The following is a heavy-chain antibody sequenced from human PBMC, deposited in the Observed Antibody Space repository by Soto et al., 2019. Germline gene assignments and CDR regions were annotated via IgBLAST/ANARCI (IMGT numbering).Heavy chain of an antibody. CDR2: ISWNSGSI. Sequence: PGGSLRLSCAASGFTFDDYAMHWVRQAPGKGLEWVSGISWNSGSIGYADSVKGRFTISRDNAKNSLYLQMNSLRAEDTALYYCVILALGKFDFWGQGNLVTVSS. V-gene: IGHV3-9*01. CDR1: GFTFDDYA. CDR3: VILALGKFDF. D-gene: IGHD1-26*01. J-gene: IGHJ4*02.